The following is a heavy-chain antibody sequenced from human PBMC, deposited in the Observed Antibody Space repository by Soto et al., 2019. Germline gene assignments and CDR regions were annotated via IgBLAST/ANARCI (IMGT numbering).Heavy chain of an antibody. CDR3: ARNQPGHDY. Sequence: GGSLRLSCAASGFTFSNFWMHWVRQAPGKGLVWVSRITGDGSGINYADSVEGRFAISRDNAGSTLYLDMNSLSAEDTAVYYCARNQPGHDYWGQGTLVTVSS. V-gene: IGHV3-74*01. D-gene: IGHD3-10*01. CDR1: GFTFSNFW. CDR2: ITGDGSGI. J-gene: IGHJ4*02.